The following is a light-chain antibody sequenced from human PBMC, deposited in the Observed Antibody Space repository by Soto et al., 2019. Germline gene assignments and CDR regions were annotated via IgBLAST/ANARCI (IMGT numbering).Light chain of an antibody. CDR1: QSVLYSSNNKNY. V-gene: IGKV4-1*01. CDR2: WAS. CDR3: QQYYRTLWT. Sequence: DIVMTQSPDSLAVSLGERATINCKSSQSVLYSSNNKNYLAWYQQKPGQPPKLLIYWASTRESGVPDRFSGSGSGTDFTLTISSLQAEDVAVIYCQQYYRTLWTFGQGTKVEIK. J-gene: IGKJ1*01.